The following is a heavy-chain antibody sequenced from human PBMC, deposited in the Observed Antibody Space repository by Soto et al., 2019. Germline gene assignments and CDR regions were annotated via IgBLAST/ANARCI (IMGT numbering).Heavy chain of an antibody. D-gene: IGHD2-2*01. J-gene: IGHJ6*02. CDR1: GYTFTSYY. CDR3: ARKLGYCISTSCDPGMDV. CDR2: INPSGGST. V-gene: IGHV1-46*01. Sequence: ASVKVSCKASGYTFTSYYMHWVRQAPGQGLEWMGIINPSGGSTSYAQKFQGRVAMTRDTSTSTVYMELSSLRSEDTAVYYCARKLGYCISTSCDPGMDVWGQGTTVTV.